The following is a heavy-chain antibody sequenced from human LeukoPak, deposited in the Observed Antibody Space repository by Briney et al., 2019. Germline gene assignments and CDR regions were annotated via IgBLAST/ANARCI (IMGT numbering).Heavy chain of an antibody. V-gene: IGHV3-30*04. J-gene: IGHJ4*02. D-gene: IGHD3-10*01. CDR1: GFTFSTYP. CDR3: AKDRATYYYGSGSYPL. CDR2: ISNDGSNK. Sequence: GRSLRLSCAASGFTFSTYPMHWVRQAPGKGLEWVAVISNDGSNKYYADSVKGRFTISRDNSKNTLYLQMNSLRAEDTAVYYCAKDRATYYYGSGSYPLWGQGTLVTVSS.